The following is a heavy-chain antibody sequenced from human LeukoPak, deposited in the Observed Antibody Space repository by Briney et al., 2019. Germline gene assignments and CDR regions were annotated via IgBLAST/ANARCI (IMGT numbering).Heavy chain of an antibody. CDR1: GGSISCSSYY. D-gene: IGHD4-17*01. Sequence: SETLSLTCTVSGGSISCSSYYWGWIRQPPGKGLEWIGSIYYSGSTYYNPSLKSRVTISVDTSKNQFSLKLSSVTAADTAVYYCASPGPSTTVTPFDYWGQGTLVTVSS. CDR2: IYYSGST. J-gene: IGHJ4*02. V-gene: IGHV4-39*01. CDR3: ASPGPSTTVTPFDY.